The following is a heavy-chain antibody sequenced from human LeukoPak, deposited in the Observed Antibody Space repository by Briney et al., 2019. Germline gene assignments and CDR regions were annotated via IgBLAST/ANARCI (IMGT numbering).Heavy chain of an antibody. V-gene: IGHV4-4*07. D-gene: IGHD3-10*01. CDR3: AREDYYGSGSYWYFDY. J-gene: IGHJ4*02. CDR2: IYTSGST. Sequence: KPSETLSLTCTVSGGSISSYYWSWIRQPAGKGLEWIGRIYTSGSTNYNPSLKSRVTMSVDTSKNQFSPKLSSVTAADTAVYYCAREDYYGSGSYWYFDYWGQGTLVTVSS. CDR1: GGSISSYY.